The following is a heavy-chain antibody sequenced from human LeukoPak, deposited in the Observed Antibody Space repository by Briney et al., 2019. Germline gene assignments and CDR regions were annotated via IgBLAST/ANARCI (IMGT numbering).Heavy chain of an antibody. V-gene: IGHV1-2*06. CDR3: AIYSGNYRLDY. J-gene: IGHJ4*02. Sequence: GASVKVSCKASGYTFTGYYMHWVRQAPGQGFEWMGRIDPNNGATNYAQKFQGRVTVTRDTSISTVYMELSRLKSDDTAVYFCAIYSGNYRLDYWGQGTLVTVSS. CDR1: GYTFTGYY. D-gene: IGHD1-26*01. CDR2: IDPNNGAT.